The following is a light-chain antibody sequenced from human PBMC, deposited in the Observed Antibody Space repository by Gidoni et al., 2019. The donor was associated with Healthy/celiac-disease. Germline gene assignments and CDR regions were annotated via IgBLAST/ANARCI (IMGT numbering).Light chain of an antibody. Sequence: DIQMTQSPSSLSASVGDRVTISCQASQDINKNLNWYQQKPGKAPKLQIYDASNLEIGVPSRFSGSGSGTDFTFTISGLQPEDIGTYYCQQYDNLLTFGGGTKVEVK. CDR3: QQYDNLLT. V-gene: IGKV1-33*01. CDR1: QDINKN. J-gene: IGKJ4*01. CDR2: DAS.